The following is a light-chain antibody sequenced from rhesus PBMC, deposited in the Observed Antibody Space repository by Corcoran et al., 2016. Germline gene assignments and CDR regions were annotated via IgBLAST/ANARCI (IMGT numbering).Light chain of an antibody. V-gene: IGKV1-22*01. J-gene: IGKJ4*01. CDR3: QQYSSRPLP. CDR2: KAS. CDR1: QGISRW. Sequence: DIQMTQSPSSLSASVGDTVTITCRASQGISRWLAWYQQKPGKAPKLLIHKASSLQSGVPSRFSGSGSGTDFTLPISSLPSEDFATYYCQQYSSRPLPFGGGTKVEL.